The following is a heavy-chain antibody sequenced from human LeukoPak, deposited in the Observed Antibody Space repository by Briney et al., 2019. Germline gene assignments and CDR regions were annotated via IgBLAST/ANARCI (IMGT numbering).Heavy chain of an antibody. D-gene: IGHD2-21*02. CDR2: IRFDGSNK. Sequence: GGSLRLSCAASGFTFSSYGMHWVRQAPGKGLEWVAFIRFDGSNKYYADSVKGRFTISRDNSKNTLYLQMNGLRAEDTAVYYCAKGNCGGDCYTYCYFYMDVWGKGTTVTVSS. CDR1: GFTFSSYG. J-gene: IGHJ6*03. CDR3: AKGNCGGDCYTYCYFYMDV. V-gene: IGHV3-30*02.